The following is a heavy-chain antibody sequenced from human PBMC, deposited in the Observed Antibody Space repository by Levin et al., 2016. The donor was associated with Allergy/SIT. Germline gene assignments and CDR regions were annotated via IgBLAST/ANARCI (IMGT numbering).Heavy chain of an antibody. CDR1: GFTFSSYA. J-gene: IGHJ4*02. CDR2: VSYDGRIN. V-gene: IGHV3-30*04. CDR3: ARSAAGVPITMLRGDEFDY. D-gene: IGHD3-10*01. Sequence: GESLKISCAASGFTFSSYAMHWVRQAPGKGLEWAALVSYDGRINHYADSVKGRFTISRDNSKNTLYLQMNSLRPEDSAVYYCARSAAGVPITMLRGDEFDYWGQGTLVTVSS.